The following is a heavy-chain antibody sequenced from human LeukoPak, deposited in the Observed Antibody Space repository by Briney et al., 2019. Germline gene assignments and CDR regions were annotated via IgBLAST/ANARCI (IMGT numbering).Heavy chain of an antibody. CDR3: ATMTAARYPDY. D-gene: IGHD6-6*01. CDR2: IIPILGIA. Sequence: SVKVSCKASGGTFSSYAISWVRQAPGQGLEWMGRIIPILGIANYAQKFQGRVTITADKSTSTAYMELSSLRSEDTAVYYCATMTAARYPDYWGQGTLVTVSS. CDR1: GGTFSSYA. J-gene: IGHJ4*02. V-gene: IGHV1-69*04.